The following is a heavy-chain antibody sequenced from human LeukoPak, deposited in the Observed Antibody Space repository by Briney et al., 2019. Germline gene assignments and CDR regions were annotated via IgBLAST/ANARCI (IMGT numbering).Heavy chain of an antibody. J-gene: IGHJ5*02. CDR2: IYPGDSDT. V-gene: IGHV5-51*01. CDR1: GYSFTSYW. CDR3: ARHGASTTMVRDNWFDP. Sequence: GESLKISCKGSGYSFTSYWIGWVRQMPGKGLEWMGIIYPGDSDTRYSPSFQGQVTISADKSISTAYLQWSSLKASDTAMYYCARHGASTTMVRDNWFDPWGQGTLVTVSS. D-gene: IGHD3-10*01.